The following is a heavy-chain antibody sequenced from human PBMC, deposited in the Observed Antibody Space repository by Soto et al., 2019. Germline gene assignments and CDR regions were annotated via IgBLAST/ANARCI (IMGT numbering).Heavy chain of an antibody. CDR2: IYYSGST. D-gene: IGHD7-27*01. CDR1: GGSISSSSYY. CDR3: ARQPNWGYYYYGMDV. V-gene: IGHV4-39*01. J-gene: IGHJ6*02. Sequence: SETLSLTCTVSGGSISSSSYYWGWIRQPPGKGLEWIGSIYYSGSTYYNPSLKSRVTISVDTSKNQFSLKLSSVTAADTAVYYCARQPNWGYYYYGMDVWGQGTTVTVSS.